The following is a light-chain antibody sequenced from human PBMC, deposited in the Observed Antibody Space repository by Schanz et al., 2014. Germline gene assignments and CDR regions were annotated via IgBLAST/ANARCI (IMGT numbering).Light chain of an antibody. Sequence: QSVLTQPPSVSGATGQRVSISCAGNSSNIGAGYDVHWFQQHPGTAPKLLIYGNSDRPSGVPDRFSGSKSGTSASLVITGLQADDEADYFCHSYDTTLAGQVFGTGTKLTVL. V-gene: IGLV1-40*01. CDR3: HSYDTTLAGQV. CDR1: SSNIGAGYD. J-gene: IGLJ1*01. CDR2: GNS.